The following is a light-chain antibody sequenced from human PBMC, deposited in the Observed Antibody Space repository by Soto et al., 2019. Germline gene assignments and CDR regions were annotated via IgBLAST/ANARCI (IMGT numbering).Light chain of an antibody. CDR3: HQYHYWWT. J-gene: IGKJ1*01. V-gene: IGKV3-15*01. Sequence: EIVMTQSPATLSVSPGERVTLSCRASQSVSGHLAWYQQKPGQAPRLIISGASTRATGIPARFSGSGSGTEFTLTNSSPQSEDFAVYYCHQYHYWWTFGQGTKVDIK. CDR2: GAS. CDR1: QSVSGH.